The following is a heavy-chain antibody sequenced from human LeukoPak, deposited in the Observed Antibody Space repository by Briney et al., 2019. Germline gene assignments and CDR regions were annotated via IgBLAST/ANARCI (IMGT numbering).Heavy chain of an antibody. CDR3: AKDSAPGIAADDY. J-gene: IGHJ4*02. Sequence: GASLRLSCAASGFTFSSHELTWVRQAPNKGLEWVSAISGSGERTHYADSVKGRFTISRDNSRNILYLQMNNLGAEDTAIYYCAKDSAPGIAADDYWGQGTLVTVPS. CDR2: ISGSGERT. V-gene: IGHV3-23*01. D-gene: IGHD6-13*01. CDR1: GFTFSSHE.